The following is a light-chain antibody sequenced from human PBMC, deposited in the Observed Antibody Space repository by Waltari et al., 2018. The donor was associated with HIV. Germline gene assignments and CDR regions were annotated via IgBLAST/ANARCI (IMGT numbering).Light chain of an antibody. Sequence: EIVLTQSPATLSLSPGERATLSCRASQSVSNHLAWYQQRVGQAPRHLIYDASNRATGIPARFSGSGSGTDFTLTVSSLEPEDFAVYYCHQGSNWPYTFGQGTKLEIK. CDR3: HQGSNWPYT. CDR2: DAS. V-gene: IGKV3-11*01. J-gene: IGKJ2*01. CDR1: QSVSNH.